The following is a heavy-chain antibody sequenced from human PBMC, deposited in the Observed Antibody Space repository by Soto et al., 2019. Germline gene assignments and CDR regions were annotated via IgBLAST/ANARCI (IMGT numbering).Heavy chain of an antibody. V-gene: IGHV4-59*01. J-gene: IGHJ4*02. Sequence: QVQLQESGPGLVKPSETLSLTCTVSGGSISSYYWSWIRQPPGKGLEWIGYIYYSGSTNYNPSLQSRVSISVDTSKNQFSLKLSSVTAADTAVYYCARSWGYYVDYWGQGTLVTVSS. CDR3: ARSWGYYVDY. D-gene: IGHD3-16*01. CDR2: IYYSGST. CDR1: GGSISSYY.